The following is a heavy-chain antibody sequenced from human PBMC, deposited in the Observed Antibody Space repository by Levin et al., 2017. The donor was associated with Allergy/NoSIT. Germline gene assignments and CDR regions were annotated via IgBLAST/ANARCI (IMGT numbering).Heavy chain of an antibody. V-gene: IGHV4-31*03. CDR1: GGSISSGAYY. CDR3: ARFALTGDAFDI. CDR2: MYHSGTT. Sequence: SETLSLTCTVSGGSISSGAYYWSWIRQHPGEGLEWIGYMYHSGTTYYNEALKSRVTISVDTSKNQFSLKLTSVTAADTAVYFCARFALTGDAFDIWGRGTMVTVSS. J-gene: IGHJ3*02.